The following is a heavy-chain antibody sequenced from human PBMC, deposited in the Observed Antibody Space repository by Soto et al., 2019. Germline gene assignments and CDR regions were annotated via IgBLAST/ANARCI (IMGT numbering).Heavy chain of an antibody. CDR1: GFTFGSYA. V-gene: IGHV3-23*01. CDR2: ISDTSSGA. Sequence: EVQLLESGGGLAQPGGSLRLSCAASGFTFGSYAMSWVRQAPGKGLEWVSSISDTSSGAYYADSVKGRFTISIANSKNSLYLQTTSVRAEDTAVYYCAKDLWWSGHWGQGTLVTVSS. D-gene: IGHD2-21*01. J-gene: IGHJ4*02. CDR3: AKDLWWSGH.